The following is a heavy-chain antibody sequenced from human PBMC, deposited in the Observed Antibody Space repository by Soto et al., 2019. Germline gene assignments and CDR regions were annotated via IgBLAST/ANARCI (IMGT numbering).Heavy chain of an antibody. D-gene: IGHD2-15*01. CDR2: ISGSGGST. CDR3: ATHAFDCSGGSCYYPTKYYFDY. Sequence: PGGSLRLSCAASGFTFSSYAMSWVRQAPGKGLEWVSAISGSGGSTYYADSVKGRFTISRDNSKNTLYLQMNSLRAEDTAVYYCATHAFDCSGGSCYYPTKYYFDYWGQGTLVTVS. J-gene: IGHJ4*02. CDR1: GFTFSSYA. V-gene: IGHV3-23*01.